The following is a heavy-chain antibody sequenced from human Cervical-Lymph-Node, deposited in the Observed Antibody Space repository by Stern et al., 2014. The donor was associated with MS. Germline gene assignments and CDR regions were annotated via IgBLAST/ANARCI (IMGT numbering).Heavy chain of an antibody. CDR1: GYTFPSYG. V-gene: IGHV1-18*01. Sequence: QVQLVQSGAEVKKPGASVKVSCKASGYTFPSYGISWVRQAPGQWLEWMGWISAYNGNTNYAQKLQGRVTMTTDTSTSTAYMELRSLRSDDTAVYYCARVDAVAATYYGDPPADVWGQGTTVTVSS. CDR3: ARVDAVAATYYGDPPADV. CDR2: ISAYNGNT. D-gene: IGHD4-17*01. J-gene: IGHJ6*02.